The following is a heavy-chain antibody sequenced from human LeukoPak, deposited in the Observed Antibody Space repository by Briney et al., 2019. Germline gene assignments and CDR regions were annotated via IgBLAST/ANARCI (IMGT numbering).Heavy chain of an antibody. CDR2: ISGNSGTT. V-gene: IGHV3-23*01. J-gene: IGHJ4*02. Sequence: GGTLRLSCAASGFTFSSYGMSWVRQAPGKGLEWVSGISGNSGTTYYADSVKGRFTISRDNSKNTLYLQMNSLRAEDTAVYFCARDPKLLLTPFYFDYWGQGTLVTVSS. CDR3: ARDPKLLLTPFYFDY. D-gene: IGHD2-15*01. CDR1: GFTFSSYG.